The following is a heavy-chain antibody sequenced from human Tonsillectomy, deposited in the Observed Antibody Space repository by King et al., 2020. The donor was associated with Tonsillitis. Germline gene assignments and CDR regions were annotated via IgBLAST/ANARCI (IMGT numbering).Heavy chain of an antibody. J-gene: IGHJ5*02. D-gene: IGHD3-22*01. V-gene: IGHV3-53*01. Sequence: VQLVESGGGLIRPGGSLRLSCAASGFSVSGNYMSWVRQAPGKGLEWVSVIYSGGSKYYADSGKGRFTTSRDNSKNTLYLQMDSLRVEDTAVYYCARDGTNDSSGYYYEGWFDLWGQGTLVIVSS. CDR3: ARDGTNDSSGYYYEGWFDL. CDR1: GFSVSGNY. CDR2: IYSGGSK.